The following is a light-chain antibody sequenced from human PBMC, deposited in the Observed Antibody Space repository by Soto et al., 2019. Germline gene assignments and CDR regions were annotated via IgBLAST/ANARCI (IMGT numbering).Light chain of an antibody. J-gene: IGLJ2*01. CDR3: SSYTSGSTLVV. Sequence: QSALTQPASVSGSPGQSITISCTGTSSDVGGYNYVSWYQQHPGKAPKLIIYGVSNRPSEVSNRFSGSKSGNTASLTISGRQAEEEGYYYCSSYTSGSTLVVFGGGTKLTVL. V-gene: IGLV2-14*01. CDR1: SSDVGGYNY. CDR2: GVS.